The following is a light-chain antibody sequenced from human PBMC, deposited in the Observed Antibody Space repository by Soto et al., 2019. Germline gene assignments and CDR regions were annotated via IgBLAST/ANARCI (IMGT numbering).Light chain of an antibody. Sequence: DIQVTQSPSTLSASVGDRFTMSCRASQRISSWLAWYQHKPGKAPKLLIQKASTLATDVPSRFSGSGSGTDFTLTISSLQPDDFATYYCQQYYTYWTFGQGTKVDI. J-gene: IGKJ1*01. V-gene: IGKV1-5*03. CDR1: QRISSW. CDR3: QQYYTYWT. CDR2: KAS.